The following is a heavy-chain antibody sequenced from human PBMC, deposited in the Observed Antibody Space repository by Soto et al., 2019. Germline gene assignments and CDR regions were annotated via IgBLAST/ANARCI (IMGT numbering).Heavy chain of an antibody. D-gene: IGHD2-8*01. CDR2: VSLTGDRT. CDR1: RFSFSSYE. V-gene: IGHV3-23*01. CDR3: ARGGGYCTPTSCAIDS. Sequence: EVQLLESAGGLVQPGGSLRLSCVASRFSFSSYEMSWVRQAAGKGLEWVSRVSLTGDRTNYAGSVKGRFTVTRDNCKNTMCLEMDRLRPEDSAISDWARGGGYCTPTSCAIDSWGRGTPVTVSS. J-gene: IGHJ4*02.